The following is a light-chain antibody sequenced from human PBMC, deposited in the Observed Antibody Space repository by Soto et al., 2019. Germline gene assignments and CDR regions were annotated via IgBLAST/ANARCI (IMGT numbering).Light chain of an antibody. CDR2: EVT. V-gene: IGLV2-14*01. CDR3: GSYTSNNSYV. J-gene: IGLJ1*01. Sequence: QSVLTQPASVSGSPGQSITIPCTGTSSDVGYYNHVSWYQQHPGKAPRLMIYEVTNRPSRVSDRFSGSKSGNTASLTISGLQAEDEADYYCGSYTSNNSYVFGTGTKLTVL. CDR1: SSDVGYYNH.